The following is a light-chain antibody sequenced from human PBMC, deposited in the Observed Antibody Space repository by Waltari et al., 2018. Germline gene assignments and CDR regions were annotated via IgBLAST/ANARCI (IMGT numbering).Light chain of an antibody. CDR3: QEADGFLSIT. CDR1: QPIGYW. J-gene: IGKJ5*01. V-gene: IGKV1-12*01. Sequence: DIQMTQSPSYVSTFVGDRVTITCRASQPIGYWLAWYQQKPGKAPKLLIYAASSLQSGVPSRFSGSGSGTDFTLTINDLQPEDVATYYCQEADGFLSITCGQGTRLEIK. CDR2: AAS.